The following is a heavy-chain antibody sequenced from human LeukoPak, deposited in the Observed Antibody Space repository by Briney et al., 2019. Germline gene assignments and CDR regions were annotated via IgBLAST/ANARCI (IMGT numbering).Heavy chain of an antibody. D-gene: IGHD4/OR15-4a*01. V-gene: IGHV1-2*02. CDR2: IKPDSGAT. CDR3: ARDHDYGPDY. Sequence: ASLKVSCKASGYTFSVHYMHWLRQAPGQGLEWMGWIKPDSGATNFAQNFQGRVTMTSDTSINTAYMELSSLTSYDTAMYYCARDHDYGPDYWGQGTLVTVSA. J-gene: IGHJ4*02. CDR1: GYTFSVHY.